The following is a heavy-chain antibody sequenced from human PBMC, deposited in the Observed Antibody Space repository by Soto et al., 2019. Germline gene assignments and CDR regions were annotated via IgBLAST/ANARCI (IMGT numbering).Heavy chain of an antibody. D-gene: IGHD5-12*01. V-gene: IGHV3-33*01. CDR3: ARGNGVATKMGWFAH. Sequence: QVQLVESGGGVVQPGRSLRLSCAASGFTFSSYGIHWVRQAPGKGLEWVAVIYYDGSNKYYADSVKGRFTISRDNSKNTLYLQMTSLRAEDTAVYYCARGNGVATKMGWFAHWAQGTVVTVSS. J-gene: IGHJ5*02. CDR2: IYYDGSNK. CDR1: GFTFSSYG.